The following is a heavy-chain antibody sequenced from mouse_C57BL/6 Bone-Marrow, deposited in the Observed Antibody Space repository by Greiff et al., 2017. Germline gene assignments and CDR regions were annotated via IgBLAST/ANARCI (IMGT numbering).Heavy chain of an antibody. CDR2: IDPENGNT. V-gene: IGHV14-4*01. CDR1: GFNIKDDY. Sequence: EVQLQQSGAELVRPGASVKLSCTASGFNIKDDYMHWVKQRPEQGLEWIGWIDPENGNTKYAPKFPGKATITADTSSNTAYLQLSSLTSEDTAIYYCARDDGYLWYFDVWGTGTTVTVAS. D-gene: IGHD2-3*01. J-gene: IGHJ1*03. CDR3: ARDDGYLWYFDV.